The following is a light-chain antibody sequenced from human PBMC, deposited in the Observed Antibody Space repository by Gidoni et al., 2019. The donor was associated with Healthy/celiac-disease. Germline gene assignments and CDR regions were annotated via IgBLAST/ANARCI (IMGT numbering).Light chain of an antibody. CDR1: QSVSSN. CDR2: GAS. Sequence: EIVMTQSPATLSVSPGERATLSCRASQSVSSNLAWYQQKPGQAPRLLIYGASTRATGIPARFSGSGSWTAFTLTISSLLSADFAVYYCQQYNNWPEKLTFGGGTKVEIK. V-gene: IGKV3-15*01. CDR3: QQYNNWPEKLT. J-gene: IGKJ4*01.